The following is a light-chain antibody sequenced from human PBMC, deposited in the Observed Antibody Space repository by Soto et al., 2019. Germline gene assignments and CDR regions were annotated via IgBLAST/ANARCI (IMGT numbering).Light chain of an antibody. CDR2: DAS. CDR3: QQRSSWPIT. V-gene: IGKV3-11*01. CDR1: QSVTSY. Sequence: EIVLTQSPATLSLSPGERSTLSCRASQSVTSYLAWYQQRPGQAPRLLINDASRRATGIPDRFSGSGSGADFTLIISSLEPEDFAVYYCQQRSSWPITFGQGTRLEIK. J-gene: IGKJ5*01.